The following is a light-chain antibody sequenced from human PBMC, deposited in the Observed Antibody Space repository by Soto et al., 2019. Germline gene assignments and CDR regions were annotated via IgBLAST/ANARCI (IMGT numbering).Light chain of an antibody. CDR3: QQRSSWPRT. J-gene: IGKJ1*01. Sequence: EIVLTQSPGTLSLSPGERATLSCRASQSVSSIYLAWYQQQPGQAPTLLIYDVSNRAPGIPARFSGSGSGTDFSLTIRSLEPEDFAIYYCQQRSSWPRTFGRGTKV. CDR1: QSVSSIY. V-gene: IGKV3-11*01. CDR2: DVS.